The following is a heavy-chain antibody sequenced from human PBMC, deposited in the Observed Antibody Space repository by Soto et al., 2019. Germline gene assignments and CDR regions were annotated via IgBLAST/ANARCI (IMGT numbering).Heavy chain of an antibody. J-gene: IGHJ6*03. CDR1: GASFSGYY. CDR2: INHSGST. V-gene: IGHV4-34*01. CDR3: ARALFRMVATTNSYYYYMDV. Sequence: SETLSLTCAFYGASFSGYYWSLIRQPPGKGLAWIGEINHSGSTNYNPSLKSRVTISVDTSKNQFSLKLSCVTAADTAVYYCARALFRMVATTNSYYYYMDVWGKGTTVTVSS. D-gene: IGHD5-12*01.